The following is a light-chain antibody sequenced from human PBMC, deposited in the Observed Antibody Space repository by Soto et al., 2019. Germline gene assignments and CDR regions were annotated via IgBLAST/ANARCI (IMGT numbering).Light chain of an antibody. CDR1: QSISSW. CDR2: KAS. CDR3: QQYNSYPWT. Sequence: DIQMTQSPSTLSASVGDRVTITCRASQSISSWLAWYQQKPGKAPKLLIYKASNLESGVPSRFSGSGSGTDFTLTSSSLQPDDITTYYCQQYNSYPWTFGQGTKVEIK. J-gene: IGKJ1*01. V-gene: IGKV1-5*03.